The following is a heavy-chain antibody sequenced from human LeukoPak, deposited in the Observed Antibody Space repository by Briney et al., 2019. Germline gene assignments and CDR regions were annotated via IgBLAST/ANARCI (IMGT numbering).Heavy chain of an antibody. CDR2: INPNSGGT. D-gene: IGHD4-11*01. CDR3: ARVKVYSNFIDY. V-gene: IGHV1-2*02. CDR1: GYTFTGYY. J-gene: IGHJ4*02. Sequence: ASVKVSCKASGYTFTGYYMHWVRQAPGQGLEWMGWINPNSGGTNYAQKFQGRVTMTRDTSISTAYMELSRLRSDGTAVYYCARVKVYSNFIDYWGQGTLVTVSS.